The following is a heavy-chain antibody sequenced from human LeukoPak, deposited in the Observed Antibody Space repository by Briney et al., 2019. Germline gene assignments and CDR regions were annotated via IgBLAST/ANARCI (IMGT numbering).Heavy chain of an antibody. Sequence: GGSLRLSCAASGFTFSSYWMSWVRQAPGKGLERVANIKQDGSEKYYVDSVKGRFTISRDNAKNSLYLQMNSLRAEDTAVYYCARGSNDFWSGYYNWFDPWGQGTLVTVSS. V-gene: IGHV3-7*01. CDR1: GFTFSSYW. CDR3: ARGSNDFWSGYYNWFDP. CDR2: IKQDGSEK. D-gene: IGHD3-3*01. J-gene: IGHJ5*02.